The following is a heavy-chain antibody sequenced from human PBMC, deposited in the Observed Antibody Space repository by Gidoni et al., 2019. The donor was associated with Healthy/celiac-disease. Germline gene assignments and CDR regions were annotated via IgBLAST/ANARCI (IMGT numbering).Heavy chain of an antibody. J-gene: IGHJ6*02. Sequence: QVQLQESGPGLEKPSETLSPTCTVAGGSFSSYYWSWIRQPPGKGLEWIGYSDYSASSNYNHYPKSRVTISVDTCKNQYSLKLSSVTAADTAVYYCARSYSSAAGYYYYGMDVWGQGTTVTVSS. D-gene: IGHD6-25*01. V-gene: IGHV4-59*01. CDR3: ARSYSSAAGYYYYGMDV. CDR1: GGSFSSYY. CDR2: SDYSASS.